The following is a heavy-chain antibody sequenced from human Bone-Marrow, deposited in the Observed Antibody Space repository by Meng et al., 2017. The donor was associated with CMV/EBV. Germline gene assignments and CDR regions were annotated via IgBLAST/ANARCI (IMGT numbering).Heavy chain of an antibody. CDR2: ISYDGSNK. J-gene: IGHJ6*02. V-gene: IGHV3-30*04. CDR1: GFTFSSYG. CDR3: ARDPPKYSSLTGDYYYYGMDV. Sequence: GESLKISCAASGFTFSSYGLHWVRQAPGKGLEWVAVISYDGSNKYYADSVKGRFTISRDNSKNTLYLQMNSLRAEDTAVYYCARDPPKYSSLTGDYYYYGMDVWGQGTTVTFSS. D-gene: IGHD6-6*01.